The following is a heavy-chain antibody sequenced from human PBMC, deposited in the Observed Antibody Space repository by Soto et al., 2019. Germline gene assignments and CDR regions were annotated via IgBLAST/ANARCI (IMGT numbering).Heavy chain of an antibody. CDR1: GGSISSYY. J-gene: IGHJ3*02. Sequence: SETLSLGCTVAGGSISSYYWSCIRQPPGKGLELIGYIYYSGSTNYNPSLKSRVTISVDTSKNQFSLKLSSVTAADKAVYYCARVYYRSIWYDLQESVTLMGYDNWGERRMVNDS. CDR3: ARVYYRSIWYDLQESVTLMGYDN. V-gene: IGHV4-59*01. D-gene: IGHD2-21*01. CDR2: IYYSGST.